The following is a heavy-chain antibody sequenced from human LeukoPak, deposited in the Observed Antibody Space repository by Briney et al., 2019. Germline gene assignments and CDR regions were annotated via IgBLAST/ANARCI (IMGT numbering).Heavy chain of an antibody. D-gene: IGHD4-17*01. CDR3: ASGDYGDFSRFDF. CDR2: IHYSGST. V-gene: IGHV4-59*08. J-gene: IGHJ4*02. CDR1: GGSISSYY. Sequence: SETLSLTCTVSGGSISSYYWSWIRQPPGKGLEWIGYIHYSGSTNHNPSLKSRVTISVDTSKNQFSLKLSSVTAADTAVYYCASGDYGDFSRFDFWGRGTLVTVSS.